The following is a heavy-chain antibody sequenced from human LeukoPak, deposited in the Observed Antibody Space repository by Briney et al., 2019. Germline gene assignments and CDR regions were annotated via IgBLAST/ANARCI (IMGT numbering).Heavy chain of an antibody. CDR3: ARETMVRGVIPRLNWFDP. D-gene: IGHD3-10*01. J-gene: IGHJ5*02. V-gene: IGHV7-4-1*02. Sequence: ASVKVSCKASGYTFTSYAMNWVRQAPGQGLEWMGWINTNTGNPTYAQGFTGRFVFSLDTSVSTAYLQISSLKAEDTAVYYCARETMVRGVIPRLNWFDPWGQGTLVTVSS. CDR2: INTNTGNP. CDR1: GYTFTSYA.